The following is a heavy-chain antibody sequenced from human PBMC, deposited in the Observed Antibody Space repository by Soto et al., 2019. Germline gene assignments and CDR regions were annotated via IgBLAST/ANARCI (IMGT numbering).Heavy chain of an antibody. V-gene: IGHV1-2*02. CDR1: GYTFTGYY. J-gene: IGHJ4*02. CDR3: ARDRGGYDYYFDS. Sequence: QGQLVQSGAEVKKPGASVKVSCKASGYTFTGYYIHWVRQAPGQGLEWMGWINPNSGGTNYAQKFQGRVTMTRDTCISTVYMELSSMISDDTAVYYCARDRGGYDYYFDSWGQGTLVTVSS. CDR2: INPNSGGT. D-gene: IGHD5-12*01.